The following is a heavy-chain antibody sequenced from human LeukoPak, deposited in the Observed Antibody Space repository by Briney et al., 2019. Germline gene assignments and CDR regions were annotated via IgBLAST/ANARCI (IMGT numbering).Heavy chain of an antibody. CDR3: ARAPSSGYYPPQYFDY. CDR2: ISYDGSNK. J-gene: IGHJ4*02. CDR1: GFTFSSYA. Sequence: GRSLRLSCAASGFTFSSYAMHWVRQAPGKGLEWVAVISYDGSNKYYADSVKGRFTISRVNSKNTLYLQMNSLRAEDTAVYYCARAPSSGYYPPQYFDYWGLGTLVTVSS. V-gene: IGHV3-30-3*01. D-gene: IGHD3-22*01.